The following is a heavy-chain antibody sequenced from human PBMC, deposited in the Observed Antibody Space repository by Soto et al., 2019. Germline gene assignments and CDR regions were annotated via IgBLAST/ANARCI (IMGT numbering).Heavy chain of an antibody. CDR2: INAGNGNT. D-gene: IGHD3-3*01. CDR1: GYTFTSYA. CDR3: ARVYGIWSDGYFQH. Sequence: QVQLVQSGAEEKKPGASVKVSCKASGYTFTSYAMHWVRQAPGQRLEWMGWINAGNGNTKYSQKFRGRVTITRDTSASTAYMELSSLRSEDTAVYYCARVYGIWSDGYFQHWGQGTLVTVSS. V-gene: IGHV1-3*05. J-gene: IGHJ1*01.